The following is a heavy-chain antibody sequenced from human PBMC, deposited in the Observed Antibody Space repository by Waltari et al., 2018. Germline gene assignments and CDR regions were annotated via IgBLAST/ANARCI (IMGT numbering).Heavy chain of an antibody. V-gene: IGHV4-59*01. Sequence: QVQLQESGPGLVKPSETLSLTCTVSGGSISSYYWSWIRQPPGKGLEWIGYIYYSGSTNYNPPLKSRVTISVDTSKNQFSLKLSSVTAADTAVYYCARVWFGELWTSGAFDIWGQGTMVTVSS. D-gene: IGHD3-10*01. CDR3: ARVWFGELWTSGAFDI. J-gene: IGHJ3*02. CDR2: IYYSGST. CDR1: GGSISSYY.